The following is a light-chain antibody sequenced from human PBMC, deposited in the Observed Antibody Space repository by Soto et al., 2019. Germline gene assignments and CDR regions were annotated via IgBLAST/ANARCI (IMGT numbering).Light chain of an antibody. J-gene: IGKJ1*01. V-gene: IGKV1-39*01. CDR1: QTISSY. CDR3: QQNYYTPSTWT. CDR2: AAS. Sequence: DIQMTQSPSSLSASVGDRVTITCRASQTISSYLNWYQQTPGRAPKLLIYAASSLRGGVPSRFSGSGSGTDFTLTISSLQPEDFATFYCQQNYYTPSTWTFGQGTKVEIK.